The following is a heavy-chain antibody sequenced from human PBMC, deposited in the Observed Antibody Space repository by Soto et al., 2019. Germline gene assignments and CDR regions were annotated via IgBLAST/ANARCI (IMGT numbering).Heavy chain of an antibody. CDR1: GGSISSGGYY. CDR3: AREQGPRPRTYYYYGMDV. J-gene: IGHJ6*02. Sequence: PSETLSLTCTVSGGSISSGGYYWSWIRQHPGKGLEWIGYIYYSGSTYYNPSLKSRVTISVDTSKNQFSLKLSSVTAADTAVYYCAREQGPRPRTYYYYGMDVWGQGTTVTVSS. V-gene: IGHV4-31*02. CDR2: IYYSGST.